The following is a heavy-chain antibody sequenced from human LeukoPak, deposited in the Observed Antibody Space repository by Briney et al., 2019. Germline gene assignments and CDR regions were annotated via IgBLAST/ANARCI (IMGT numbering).Heavy chain of an antibody. J-gene: IGHJ4*02. CDR1: GGTFSSYT. CDR3: ARDFASGDY. D-gene: IGHD3-10*01. Sequence: ASVKVSCKASGGTFSSYTFSWVRQAPGQGLEWMGRIIPILGIANYAQKFQGRVTITADKSTSTAHMELSSLRSEDTAVYYCARDFASGDYWGQGTLVTVSS. CDR2: IIPILGIA. V-gene: IGHV1-69*04.